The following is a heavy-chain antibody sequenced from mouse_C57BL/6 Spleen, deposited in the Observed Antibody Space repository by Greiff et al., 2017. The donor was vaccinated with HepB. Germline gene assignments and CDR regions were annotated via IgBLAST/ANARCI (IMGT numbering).Heavy chain of an antibody. CDR3: ARHGEYGNYVDAMDY. CDR1: GFTFSSYG. Sequence: DVMLVESGGDLVKPGGSLKLSCAASGFTFSSYGMSWVRQTPDKRLEWVATISSGGSYTYYPDSVKGRFTISRDNAKNTLYLQMSSLKSEDTAMYYCARHGEYGNYVDAMDYWGQGTSVTVSS. J-gene: IGHJ4*01. V-gene: IGHV5-6*02. D-gene: IGHD2-1*01. CDR2: ISSGGSYT.